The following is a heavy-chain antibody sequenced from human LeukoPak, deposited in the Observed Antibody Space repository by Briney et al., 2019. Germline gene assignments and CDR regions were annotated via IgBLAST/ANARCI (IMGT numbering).Heavy chain of an antibody. CDR1: GFTFDDYA. V-gene: IGHV3-43*02. CDR3: AKDIWAYCGGDCYPPGCMDV. CDR2: ISGDGGST. Sequence: GGSLRLSCAASGFTFDDYAMHWVRQAPGKGLEWVSLISGDGGSTYYADSVKGRFTISRDNSKNSLYLQMNSLRTEDTALYYCAKDIWAYCGGDCYPPGCMDVWGQGTTVTVSS. J-gene: IGHJ6*02. D-gene: IGHD2-21*02.